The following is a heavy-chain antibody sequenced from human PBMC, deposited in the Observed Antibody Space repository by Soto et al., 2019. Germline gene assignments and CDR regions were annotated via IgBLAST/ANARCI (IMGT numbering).Heavy chain of an antibody. Sequence: GASVKVSCKASGYTFTSYAMHWVLQAPGQRLEWMGWINAGNGNTKYSQKFQGRVTITRDTSASTAYMELSSLRSEDTAVYYCARVIGIAARPFISWFDPWGQGTLVTVSS. CDR3: ARVIGIAARPFISWFDP. J-gene: IGHJ5*02. CDR1: GYTFTSYA. V-gene: IGHV1-3*01. D-gene: IGHD6-6*01. CDR2: INAGNGNT.